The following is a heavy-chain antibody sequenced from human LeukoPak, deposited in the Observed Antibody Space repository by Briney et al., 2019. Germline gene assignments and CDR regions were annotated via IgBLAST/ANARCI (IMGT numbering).Heavy chain of an antibody. J-gene: IGHJ4*02. CDR2: ISAYNGNT. CDR1: GYTFTSYG. D-gene: IGHD3-3*01. Sequence: GASVKVFCKASGYTFTSYGISWVRQAPGQGLEWMGWISAYNGNTNYAQKLQGRVTMTTDTSTSTAYMELRSLRSDDTAVYYCARVVTYYDFWSGYAIFDYWGQGTLVTVSS. V-gene: IGHV1-18*01. CDR3: ARVVTYYDFWSGYAIFDY.